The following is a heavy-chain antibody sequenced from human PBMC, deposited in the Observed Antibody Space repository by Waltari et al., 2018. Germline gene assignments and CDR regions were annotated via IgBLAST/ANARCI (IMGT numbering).Heavy chain of an antibody. J-gene: IGHJ1*01. CDR3: ARVSAAADPGESQH. Sequence: QVQLVQSGAEVKKPGASVKVSCKASGYTFTNYGITWVRQAPGQGLEWMGWISAYNGNTNHAQKLQGRVTMTTDTSTSAAYMELRSLRSDDTAMYYCARVSAAADPGESQHWGQGTLVTVSS. V-gene: IGHV1-18*01. D-gene: IGHD6-13*01. CDR2: ISAYNGNT. CDR1: GYTFTNYG.